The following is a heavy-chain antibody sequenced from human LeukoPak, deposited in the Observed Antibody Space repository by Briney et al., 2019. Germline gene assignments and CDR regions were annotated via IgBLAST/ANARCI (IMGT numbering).Heavy chain of an antibody. CDR1: GFTFSSYE. D-gene: IGHD1-26*01. V-gene: IGHV3-48*03. J-gene: IGHJ3*02. CDR2: IISSGSTI. Sequence: HAGGSLRLSCAASGFTFSSYEMNWVRQAPGKGLEWVSYIISSGSTIYYADSVNGRFTISRDNAKNSVYLQMNSLRAEDTDVYYCARRSGSPPDVFDIWGQGTMVTVSS. CDR3: ARRSGSPPDVFDI.